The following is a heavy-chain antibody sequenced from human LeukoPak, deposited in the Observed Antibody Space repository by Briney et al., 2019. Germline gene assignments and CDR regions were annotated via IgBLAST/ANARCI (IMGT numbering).Heavy chain of an antibody. V-gene: IGHV4-61*02. CDR3: ARHGKRIPMVRVSAFDI. CDR1: GGSISSGSYY. D-gene: IGHD3-10*01. CDR2: IYIRGST. Sequence: SETLSLTCTVSGGSISSGSYYGRWIRQPAGTGLEWIARIYIRGSTSYNPAPKSRVTISVDTSKNQFPLKLSSVSAADTAVYYCARHGKRIPMVRVSAFDIWGQGTMVTVSS. J-gene: IGHJ3*02.